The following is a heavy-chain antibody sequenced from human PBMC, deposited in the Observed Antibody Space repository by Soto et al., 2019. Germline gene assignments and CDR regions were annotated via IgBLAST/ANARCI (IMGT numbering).Heavy chain of an antibody. J-gene: IGHJ5*02. D-gene: IGHD2-15*01. Sequence: ASLKVSCKASGYTFTGYYMHWVRQAPGQGLEWMGWIKPNSGGTNYAQKFQGRVTMTRDTSISTAYMELSRLRSDDTAVYSCARIGCSGGSCYSDWFDPWGQGTLVTVSS. CDR3: ARIGCSGGSCYSDWFDP. CDR1: GYTFTGYY. V-gene: IGHV1-2*02. CDR2: IKPNSGGT.